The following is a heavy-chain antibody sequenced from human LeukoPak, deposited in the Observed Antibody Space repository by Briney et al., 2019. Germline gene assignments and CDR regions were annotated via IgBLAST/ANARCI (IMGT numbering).Heavy chain of an antibody. CDR1: GFTFSSYG. CDR3: ARGGDSSGYLGY. J-gene: IGHJ4*02. V-gene: IGHV3-30*03. D-gene: IGHD3-22*01. Sequence: PGRSLRLSCAASGFTFSSYGMHWVRQAPGKGLEWVAVISYDGSNKYYADSVKGRFTISRDNAKNSLYLQMNSLRAEDTAVYYCARGGDSSGYLGYWGQGTLVTVSS. CDR2: ISYDGSNK.